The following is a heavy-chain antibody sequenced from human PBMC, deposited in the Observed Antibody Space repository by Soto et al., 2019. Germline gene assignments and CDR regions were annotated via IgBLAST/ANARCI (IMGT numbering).Heavy chain of an antibody. D-gene: IGHD2-2*01. J-gene: IGHJ4*02. CDR3: ALYCSSTSCYEDY. CDR2: IYYSGST. Sequence: QVQLQESGPGLVKPSETLSLTCTVSGGSISSYYWSWIRQPPGKGLEWIGYIYYSGSTNYNPSLKSRVTISVDTSKNQFSLKLSFVTAADTAVYYCALYCSSTSCYEDYWGQGTLVTVSS. CDR1: GGSISSYY. V-gene: IGHV4-59*08.